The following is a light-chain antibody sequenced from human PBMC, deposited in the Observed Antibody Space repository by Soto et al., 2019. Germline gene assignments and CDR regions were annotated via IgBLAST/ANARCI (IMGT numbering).Light chain of an antibody. CDR3: QQFDDSVN. Sequence: EIALTHSPATLSLSTGASATLPCRASHSVSRTYLAWYQQKPGQAPRLLMYGASDRATGTPGRFSGSGSGTDFTLTISGLEPEDSAVYYCQQFDDSVNCGQGQRRAIK. CDR2: GAS. V-gene: IGKV3-20*01. J-gene: IGKJ5*01. CDR1: HSVSRTY.